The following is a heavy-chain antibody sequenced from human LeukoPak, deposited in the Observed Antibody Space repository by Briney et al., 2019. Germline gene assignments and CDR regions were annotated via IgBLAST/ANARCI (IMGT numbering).Heavy chain of an antibody. V-gene: IGHV4-34*01. D-gene: IGHD3-9*01. CDR1: GGSFSGYY. J-gene: IGHJ4*02. CDR3: ARHMEPDYDILTGYSTPDY. CDR2: IYYSGST. Sequence: SETLSLTCAVYGGSFSGYYWSWIRQPPGKGLEWIGSIYYSGSTYYNPSLKSRVTISVDTSKNQFSLKLSSVTAADTAVYYCARHMEPDYDILTGYSTPDYWGQGTLVTVSS.